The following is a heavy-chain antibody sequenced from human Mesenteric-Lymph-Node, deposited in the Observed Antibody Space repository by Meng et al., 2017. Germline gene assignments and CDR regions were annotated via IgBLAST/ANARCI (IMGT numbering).Heavy chain of an antibody. J-gene: IGHJ4*02. CDR1: GAPISSGTW. CDR3: ARGGGCSSSSCDLDY. D-gene: IGHD2-2*01. Sequence: QVQVQASGPVLGKTSRPLSLTCVVSGAPISSGTWWNWVRQPPGKGLEWIGDIYHSGSTNYNPSLKSRVTISVDKSKNQFSLKLSSVTAADTAMYYCARGGGCSSSSCDLDYWGQGVLVTVSS. CDR2: IYHSGST. V-gene: IGHV4-4*02.